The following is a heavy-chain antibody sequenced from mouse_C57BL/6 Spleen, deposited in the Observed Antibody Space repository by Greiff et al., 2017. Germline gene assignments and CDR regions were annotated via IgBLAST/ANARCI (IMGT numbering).Heavy chain of an antibody. CDR1: GFTFTDYY. V-gene: IGHV7-4*01. J-gene: IGHJ1*03. CDR3: VKADYYGSSSGYFDV. CDR2: IRNKANGYTT. Sequence: EVKLVESGGGLVQPGASLRLSCAASGFTFTDYYMSWVRQPPGKAPAWLALIRNKANGYTTEYTASVKGRFTISRDNSQNILYLQMNTLRAEDSATYYCVKADYYGSSSGYFDVWGTGTTVTVSS. D-gene: IGHD1-1*01.